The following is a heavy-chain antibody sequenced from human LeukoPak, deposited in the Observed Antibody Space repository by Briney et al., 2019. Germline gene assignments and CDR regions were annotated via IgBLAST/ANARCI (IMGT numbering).Heavy chain of an antibody. Sequence: GASVKVSCKASGGTFSSYAISWVRQAPGQGLEWMGGIIPIFGTANYAQKFQGRVTITADKSTSTAYMELSSLRSEDTAVYYCARGTSSVDTGAFDIWGQGTMVTVSS. CDR1: GGTFSSYA. D-gene: IGHD5-18*01. CDR2: IIPIFGTA. V-gene: IGHV1-69*06. CDR3: ARGTSSVDTGAFDI. J-gene: IGHJ3*02.